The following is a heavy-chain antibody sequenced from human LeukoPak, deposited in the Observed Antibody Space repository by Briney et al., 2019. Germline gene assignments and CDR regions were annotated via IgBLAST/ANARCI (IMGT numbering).Heavy chain of an antibody. V-gene: IGHV4-34*01. J-gene: IGHJ6*02. CDR1: GGSFSGYY. CDR2: INHSGST. Sequence: SETLSLTCAVYGGSFSGYYWSWIRQPPGKGLEWIGEINHSGSTNYDPSLKSRVTISVDTSKNQFSLKLSSVTAADTAVYYCARLGRYYYGSGTRRGMDVWGQGTTVTVSS. CDR3: ARLGRYYYGSGTRRGMDV. D-gene: IGHD3-10*01.